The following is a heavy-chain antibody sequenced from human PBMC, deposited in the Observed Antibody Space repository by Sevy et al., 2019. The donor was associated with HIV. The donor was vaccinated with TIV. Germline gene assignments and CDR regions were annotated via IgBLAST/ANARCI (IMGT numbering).Heavy chain of an antibody. CDR2: IYYSGSP. V-gene: IGHV4-39*01. D-gene: IGHD3-9*01. CDR3: AGVEVGGYDLLTGRSTGWFDP. CDR1: GGSISSSNYY. Sequence: SETLSLTCTVSGGSISSSNYYWGWIRQPPGKGLEWIGSIYYSGSPYYNPSLKSRVTISVDTSKNQFFLNLSSGTAPDTAVYYCAGVEVGGYDLLTGRSTGWFDPWGQGTLVTVSS. J-gene: IGHJ5*02.